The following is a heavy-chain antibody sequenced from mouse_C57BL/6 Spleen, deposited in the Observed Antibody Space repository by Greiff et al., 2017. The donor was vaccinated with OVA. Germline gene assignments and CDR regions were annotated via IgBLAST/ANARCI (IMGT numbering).Heavy chain of an antibody. CDR3: ARDNYSNYGAY. V-gene: IGHV5-4*01. Sequence: EVKLMESGGGLVKPGGSLKLSCAASGFTFSSYAMSWVRQTPEKRLEWVATISDGGSYTYYPDNVKGRFTISRDNAKNNLYLQMSHLKSEDTAMYYCARDNYSNYGAYWGQGTLVTVSA. D-gene: IGHD2-5*01. J-gene: IGHJ3*01. CDR2: ISDGGSYT. CDR1: GFTFSSYA.